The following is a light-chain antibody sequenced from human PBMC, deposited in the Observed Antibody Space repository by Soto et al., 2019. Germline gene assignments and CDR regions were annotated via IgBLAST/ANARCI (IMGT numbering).Light chain of an antibody. J-gene: IGLJ1*01. CDR1: SSDVGNYNR. CDR2: DVT. Sequence: ALTQPPSVSGSPGQSVAISCTGTSSDVGNYNRVSWYQQPPGTAPKLIIYDVTNRPSGVPDRFSGSKSGNTASLTISGLQVDDEADYYCSSYTSSSTYVFGTGTKVTVL. V-gene: IGLV2-18*02. CDR3: SSYTSSSTYV.